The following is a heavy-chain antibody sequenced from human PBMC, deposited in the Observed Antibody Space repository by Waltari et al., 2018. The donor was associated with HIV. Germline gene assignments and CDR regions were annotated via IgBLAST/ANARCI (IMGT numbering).Heavy chain of an antibody. CDR3: ARASGSNLHMAY. CDR2: INSDGTTT. V-gene: IGHV3-74*01. CDR1: GLPFCSYW. J-gene: IGHJ4*02. D-gene: IGHD6-13*01. Sequence: VELVASGGGLVQPGGSLRLSCAASGLPFCSYWMYWVVQAPGKWLVWVSRINSDGTTTTYADSVKCRFTIPRDNAKNTVYLQMNSLRAEDTAVYYCARASGSNLHMAYWGQGTLVTVS.